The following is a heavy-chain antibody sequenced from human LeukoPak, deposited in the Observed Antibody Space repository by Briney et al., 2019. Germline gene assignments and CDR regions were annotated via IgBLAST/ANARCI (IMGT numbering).Heavy chain of an antibody. Sequence: SVKVSCKASGGTFSSYAISWVRQAPGQGLEWMGGIIPIFGTANYAQKFQGRVTITADESTSTAYMELSSLRSEDTAVYHCARDCSSTSCYPNWFDPWGQGTLVTVSS. D-gene: IGHD2-2*01. CDR3: ARDCSSTSCYPNWFDP. CDR2: IIPIFGTA. J-gene: IGHJ5*02. V-gene: IGHV1-69*01. CDR1: GGTFSSYA.